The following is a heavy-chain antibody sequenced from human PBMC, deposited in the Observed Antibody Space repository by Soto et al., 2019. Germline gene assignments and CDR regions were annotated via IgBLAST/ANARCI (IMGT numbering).Heavy chain of an antibody. J-gene: IGHJ4*02. V-gene: IGHV3-15*07. Sequence: EVQLVESGGGLVKPGGSLRLSCAASGVTFSNAWMNWVRQAPGKGLEWVGRIKSKTDGGTTDYAAPVKGRFTISRDDSKNTLYLQMNRLETEDTAVYYCAADRCLNSVFYLGWWWGEGTLVTVSS. D-gene: IGHD2-8*01. CDR2: IKSKTDGGTT. CDR3: AADRCLNSVFYLGWW. CDR1: GVTFSNAW.